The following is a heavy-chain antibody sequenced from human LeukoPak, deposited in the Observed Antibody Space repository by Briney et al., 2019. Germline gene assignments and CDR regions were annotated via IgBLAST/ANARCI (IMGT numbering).Heavy chain of an antibody. V-gene: IGHV1-24*01. CDR1: GYTLTELS. D-gene: IGHD2-15*01. Sequence: GASVKVSCKVSGYTLTELSMHWVRQAPGKGLEWMGGFDPEDGETIYAQKSQGRVTMTEDTSTDTAYMELSSLRSEDTAVYYCATGYCSGGSCYATYYYGMDVWGQGTTVTVSS. J-gene: IGHJ6*02. CDR3: ATGYCSGGSCYATYYYGMDV. CDR2: FDPEDGET.